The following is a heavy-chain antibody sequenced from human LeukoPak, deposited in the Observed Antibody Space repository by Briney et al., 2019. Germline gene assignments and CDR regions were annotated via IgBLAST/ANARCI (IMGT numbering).Heavy chain of an antibody. D-gene: IGHD4-17*01. Sequence: GASVTVSCTASGYTFTSYAMHWVRPAPGQRLEWMGWINAGNGNTKYSQKFQGRVTITRDTSASTAYMELSSLRSEDTAVYYCARSTVTPNWFDPWGQGTLVTVSS. CDR1: GYTFTSYA. CDR3: ARSTVTPNWFDP. J-gene: IGHJ5*02. V-gene: IGHV1-3*01. CDR2: INAGNGNT.